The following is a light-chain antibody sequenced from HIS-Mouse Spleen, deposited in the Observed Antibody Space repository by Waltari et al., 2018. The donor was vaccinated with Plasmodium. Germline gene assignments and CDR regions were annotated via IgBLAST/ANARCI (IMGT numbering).Light chain of an antibody. J-gene: IGLJ3*02. V-gene: IGLV3-10*01. CDR2: EDS. CDR1: ALPKNS. CDR3: YSTDSSGNHRV. Sequence: SYELTQPPSVSVSPGQTARITCAGAALPKNSAYWYQQKSGQAPVLVIYEDSKRPSGTPERFSGSSSGTMATLNISGAQVEDEADYYCYSTDSSGNHRVFGGGTKLTVL.